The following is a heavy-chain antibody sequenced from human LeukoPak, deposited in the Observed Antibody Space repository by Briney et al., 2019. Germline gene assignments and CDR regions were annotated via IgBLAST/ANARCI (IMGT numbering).Heavy chain of an antibody. D-gene: IGHD6-19*01. J-gene: IGHJ6*03. V-gene: IGHV1-18*01. CDR2: ISAYNGNT. CDR1: GYTFTSYG. Sequence: ASVKVSCKASGYTFTSYGISWVRQAPGQGLEWMGWISAYNGNTNYAQKLQGRVTMTTDTSTSTAYMELRSLRSDDTAVYYCARVIAVAGPYYYYYMDVWGKGTTVTVSS. CDR3: ARVIAVAGPYYYYYMDV.